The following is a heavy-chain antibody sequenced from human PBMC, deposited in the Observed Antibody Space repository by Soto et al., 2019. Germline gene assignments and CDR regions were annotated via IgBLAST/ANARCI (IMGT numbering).Heavy chain of an antibody. V-gene: IGHV1-18*01. CDR1: GYTFTSYG. CDR3: GRVVGGDYHERFDP. Sequence: ASVKVSCKASGYTFTSYGISWVRQSPGQGLEWMGWISAYNGNTNYAQKLQGRVTMTTDTSTSTAYMELRSLRSDDTAVYYCGRVVGGDYHERFDPWGQGTLVTVSS. J-gene: IGHJ5*02. D-gene: IGHD4-17*01. CDR2: ISAYNGNT.